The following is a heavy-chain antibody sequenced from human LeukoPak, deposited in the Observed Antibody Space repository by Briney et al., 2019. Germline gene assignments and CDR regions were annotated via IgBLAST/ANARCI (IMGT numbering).Heavy chain of an antibody. Sequence: ASVKVSCKASGYTFTSYDINWVRQATGQGLEWMGWMNPNSGNTGYAQKFQGRVTITRNTSISTAYMELSSLRAEDTAVYHCARAGSYYYSYWGQGTLVTVSS. V-gene: IGHV1-8*03. J-gene: IGHJ4*02. CDR2: MNPNSGNT. D-gene: IGHD3-10*01. CDR3: ARAGSYYYSY. CDR1: GYTFTSYD.